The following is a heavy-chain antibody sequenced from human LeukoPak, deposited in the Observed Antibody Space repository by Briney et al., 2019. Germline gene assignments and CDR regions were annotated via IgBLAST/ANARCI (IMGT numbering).Heavy chain of an antibody. CDR1: GGSISSYY. Sequence: SETLSLTCTVSGGSISSYYWSWIRQPPGKGLEWIGYICYSGSTNYNPSLKSRVTISVDTSKNQFSLKLSSVTAADTAVYYCARLPDTAMVAAFDIWGQGTMVTVSS. J-gene: IGHJ3*02. D-gene: IGHD5-18*01. CDR2: ICYSGST. V-gene: IGHV4-59*08. CDR3: ARLPDTAMVAAFDI.